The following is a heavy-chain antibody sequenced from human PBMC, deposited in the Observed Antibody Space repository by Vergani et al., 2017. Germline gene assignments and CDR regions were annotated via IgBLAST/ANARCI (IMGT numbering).Heavy chain of an antibody. J-gene: IGHJ4*02. CDR2: ISSSSSYT. Sequence: QVQLVESGGGLVKPGGSLRLSCAASGFTFSDYYMSWVRQAPGKGLEWVSYISSSSSYTNYADSVKGRFTISRDKAKNSLYLQMNSLRAEDTDVYYCASVGTSRSLDYWGQGTLVTVSS. CDR1: GFTFSDYY. D-gene: IGHD1-14*01. CDR3: ASVGTSRSLDY. V-gene: IGHV3-11*05.